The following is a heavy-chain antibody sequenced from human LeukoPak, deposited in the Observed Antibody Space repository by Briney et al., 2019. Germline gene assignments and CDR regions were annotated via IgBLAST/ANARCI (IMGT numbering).Heavy chain of an antibody. CDR1: GFTFSSYS. CDR2: ITSTSDII. CDR3: AKTPAAFDI. Sequence: GGSLRLSCEASGFTFSSYSMEWVRQAPGKGLEWLSYITSTSDIIYYADSVKGRFTISRDNSKNTLYLQMNSLRAEDTAVYYCAKTPAAFDIWGQGTMVTVSS. J-gene: IGHJ3*02. V-gene: IGHV3-48*01.